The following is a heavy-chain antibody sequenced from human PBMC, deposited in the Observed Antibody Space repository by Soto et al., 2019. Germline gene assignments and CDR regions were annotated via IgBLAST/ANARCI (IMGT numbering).Heavy chain of an antibody. V-gene: IGHV4-34*01. CDR1: GGSFSGYY. D-gene: IGHD6-6*01. CDR3: ARLLAARPRYYYYGMDV. J-gene: IGHJ6*02. CDR2: INHSGST. Sequence: QVQLQQWGAGLLKPSETLSLTCAVYGGSFSGYYWSWIRQPPGKGLEWIGEINHSGSTNYNPSLKSRVTISVDTSKNQFSLKLSSVTAADTAVYYCARLLAARPRYYYYGMDVWGQGTTVTVSS.